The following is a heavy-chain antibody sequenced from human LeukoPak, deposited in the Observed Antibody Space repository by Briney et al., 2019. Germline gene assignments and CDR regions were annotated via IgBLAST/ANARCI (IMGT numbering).Heavy chain of an antibody. CDR3: ARVAAGFVPFDY. J-gene: IGHJ4*02. Sequence: SETLSLTCTVSGGSISSSSYYWGWIRQPPGKGLEWIGSIYYSGSTYYNPSLKSRVTISVDTSKNQFSLKLSSVTAADTAVYYCARVAAGFVPFDYWGQGTLVTVSS. D-gene: IGHD6-19*01. CDR1: GGSISSSSYY. CDR2: IYYSGST. V-gene: IGHV4-39*01.